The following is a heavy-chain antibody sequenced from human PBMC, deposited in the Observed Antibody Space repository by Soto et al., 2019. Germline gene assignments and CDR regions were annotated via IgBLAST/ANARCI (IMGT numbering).Heavy chain of an antibody. CDR1: GFTFSSYG. Sequence: GGSLRLSCAATGFTFSSYGMHWVRQAPGKGLEWVAVIWYDGSNKYYADSVKGRFTITRDNSKNTLYLQMNSLRAEDTAVYYCVRERLWITIFGVVIDAFDIWGQGTMVTVSS. D-gene: IGHD3-3*01. V-gene: IGHV3-33*01. CDR2: IWYDGSNK. CDR3: VRERLWITIFGVVIDAFDI. J-gene: IGHJ3*02.